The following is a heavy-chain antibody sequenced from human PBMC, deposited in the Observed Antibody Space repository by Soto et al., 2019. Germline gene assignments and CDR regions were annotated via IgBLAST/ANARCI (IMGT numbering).Heavy chain of an antibody. Sequence: GASVKVSCKASGYTFTSYGISWVRQAPGQGLEWMGWISAYNGNTNYAQKLQGRVTMTTDTSTSTAYMELRSLRSDDTAVYYCAREGRQLVLYYYYGMDVWGQGTTVTVSS. CDR2: ISAYNGNT. D-gene: IGHD6-6*01. J-gene: IGHJ6*02. CDR3: AREGRQLVLYYYYGMDV. V-gene: IGHV1-18*01. CDR1: GYTFTSYG.